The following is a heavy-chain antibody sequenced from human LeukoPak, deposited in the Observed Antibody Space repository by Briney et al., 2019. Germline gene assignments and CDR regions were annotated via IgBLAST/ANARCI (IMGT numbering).Heavy chain of an antibody. CDR1: GGSISSHY. Sequence: PSETLSLTCTVSGGSISSHYWSWIRQPAGKGREWIGRIYSSGSTNYKLSLKSRVTISGDKSKNQFSLKLSSVTAAATAVYYCAREGNRLSFEYWGQGTLVTVAS. CDR2: IYSSGST. V-gene: IGHV4-4*07. J-gene: IGHJ4*02. CDR3: AREGNRLSFEY.